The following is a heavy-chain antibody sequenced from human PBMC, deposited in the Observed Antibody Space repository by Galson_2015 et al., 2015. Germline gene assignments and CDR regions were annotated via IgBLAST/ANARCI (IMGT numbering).Heavy chain of an antibody. CDR1: GFTFSSYA. D-gene: IGHD3-10*01. CDR2: ISYDGSNK. Sequence: SLRLSCAASGFTFSSYAMHWVRQAPGKGLEWVAVISYDGSNKYYADSVKGRSTISRDNSKNTLYLQMNSLRAEDTAVYYCARVRGARGVIQPLYYYYYGMDVWGQGTTVTVSS. J-gene: IGHJ6*02. CDR3: ARVRGARGVIQPLYYYYYGMDV. V-gene: IGHV3-30-3*01.